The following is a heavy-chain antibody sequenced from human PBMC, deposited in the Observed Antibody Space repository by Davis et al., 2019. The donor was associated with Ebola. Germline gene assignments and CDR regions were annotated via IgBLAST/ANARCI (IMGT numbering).Heavy chain of an antibody. D-gene: IGHD2-8*02. CDR1: GYSFTSYW. Sequence: GESLKISCKGSGYSFTSYWIGWVRQMPGKDLEWMGIIYPGDSDTRYSPSFRGQVTISADKSIKTAFLQWSSLKASDTAMYYCASLRRTITGMDDAFDIWGQGTMVTVSS. CDR3: ASLRRTITGMDDAFDI. V-gene: IGHV5-51*01. CDR2: IYPGDSDT. J-gene: IGHJ3*02.